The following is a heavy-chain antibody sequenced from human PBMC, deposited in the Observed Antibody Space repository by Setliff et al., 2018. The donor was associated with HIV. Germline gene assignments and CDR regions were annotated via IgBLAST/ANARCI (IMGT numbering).Heavy chain of an antibody. CDR2: IIPIAKSP. Sequence: SVKVSCKASGGTFNTYGMNWVRQAPGQGPEWMGGIIPIAKSPNYAQKFQDRVTITADESTRTAYMELSNLRSEDTALYYCARGPLYGYDRGYFDYWGQGTLVTVLL. CDR3: ARGPLYGYDRGYFDY. D-gene: IGHD5-12*01. V-gene: IGHV1-69*13. J-gene: IGHJ4*02. CDR1: GGTFNTYG.